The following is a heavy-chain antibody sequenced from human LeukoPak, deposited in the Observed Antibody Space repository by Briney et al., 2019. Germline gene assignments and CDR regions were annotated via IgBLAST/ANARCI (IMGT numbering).Heavy chain of an antibody. CDR3: ARVPLDWAPFDY. CDR2: INCGGGSP. J-gene: IGHJ4*02. D-gene: IGHD3/OR15-3a*01. CDR1: GYTFTSYY. V-gene: IGHV1-46*01. Sequence: ASVKVSCKASGYTFTSYYLHWARQTPGQGLEWMGIINCGGGSPTYSQNFQGRVTVTKDTSTSTVYMELSSLTLGDTAVYYCARVPLDWAPFDYWGQGTPVTVSS.